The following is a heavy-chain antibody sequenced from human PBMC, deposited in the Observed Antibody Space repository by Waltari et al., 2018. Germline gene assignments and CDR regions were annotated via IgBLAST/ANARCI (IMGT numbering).Heavy chain of an antibody. CDR2: IYYSGST. Sequence: QLQLQESGPGLVKPSETLSLTCTVSGGSISSSSYYWGWIRQPPGKGLEWIGSIYYSGSTSYNPSLKIRVTISVDTSKNQFSLKLSSVTAADTAVYYCARDPSVAAAGTGGDIWGQGTMVTVSS. D-gene: IGHD6-13*01. J-gene: IGHJ3*02. CDR3: ARDPSVAAAGTGGDI. V-gene: IGHV4-39*07. CDR1: GGSISSSSYY.